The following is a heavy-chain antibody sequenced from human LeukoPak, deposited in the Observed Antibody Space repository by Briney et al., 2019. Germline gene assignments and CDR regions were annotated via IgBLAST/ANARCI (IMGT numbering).Heavy chain of an antibody. Sequence: SETLSLTCTVSGGSINNSSSDYWAWIRQPPGKGLEWIGNIYYTGITYYTSSLKSRVTMSVDTSKNVFSLTLKSLTSADTAVYYCARHLEYTTSGKAFDVWGQGTLVSVSS. CDR2: IYYTGIT. J-gene: IGHJ3*01. V-gene: IGHV4-39*01. CDR1: GGSINNSSSDY. CDR3: ARHLEYTTSGKAFDV. D-gene: IGHD3-3*01.